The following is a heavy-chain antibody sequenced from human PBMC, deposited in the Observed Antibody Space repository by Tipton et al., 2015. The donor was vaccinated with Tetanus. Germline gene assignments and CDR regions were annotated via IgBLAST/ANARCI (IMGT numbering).Heavy chain of an antibody. CDR3: ARANNEFPKKGPFDS. CDR2: INHSGTA. J-gene: IGHJ4*02. Sequence: TLSLTCAVSGGSFSDFYWSWIRQSPGQGLVWIGEINHSGTANTNPSLKSRLTMSVDTSNKQFSLRLSSVTGADTAVYYCARANNEFPKKGPFDSWGQGSLVSVSS. D-gene: IGHD1-1*01. V-gene: IGHV4-34*01. CDR1: GGSFSDFY.